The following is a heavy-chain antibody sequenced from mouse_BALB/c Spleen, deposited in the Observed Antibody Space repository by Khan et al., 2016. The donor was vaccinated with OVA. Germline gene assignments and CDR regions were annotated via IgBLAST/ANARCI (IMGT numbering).Heavy chain of an antibody. CDR3: ARQPYYHYNIMDY. D-gene: IGHD2-10*01. Sequence: VELVESGPGLVAPSQSLSITCTISGFSLTNYSVHWVRQPPGKGLEWLVVIWNDGNTAYNSALKSRLTISKDNSKSQVFLKMNSLQTDDTAMYFCARQPYYHYNIMDYWGQGTSVTVSS. V-gene: IGHV2-6-1*01. CDR1: GFSLTNYS. J-gene: IGHJ4*01. CDR2: IWNDGNT.